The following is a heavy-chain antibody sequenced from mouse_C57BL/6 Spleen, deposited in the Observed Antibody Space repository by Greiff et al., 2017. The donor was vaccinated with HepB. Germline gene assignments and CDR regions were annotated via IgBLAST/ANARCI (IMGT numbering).Heavy chain of an antibody. D-gene: IGHD1-1*01. CDR2: IHPSDSET. V-gene: IGHV1-61*01. CDR1: GYTFTSYW. Sequence: VQLQQPGAELVRPGSSVKLSCKASGYTFTSYWMDWVKQRPGQGLEWIGNIHPSDSETHYNQKFKDKATLTVDKSSSTAYMQLSSLTSEDSAVYYCAREGMVYGEFDDWGQGTTLTVSS. J-gene: IGHJ2*01. CDR3: AREGMVYGEFDD.